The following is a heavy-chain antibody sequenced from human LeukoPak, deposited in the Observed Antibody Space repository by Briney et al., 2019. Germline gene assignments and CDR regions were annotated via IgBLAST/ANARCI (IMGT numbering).Heavy chain of an antibody. CDR2: ISSSSSYI. V-gene: IGHV3-21*01. CDR1: GFTFSSYS. D-gene: IGHD6-13*01. J-gene: IGHJ6*02. Sequence: GGSLRLSCAASGFTFSSYSMNWVRQAPGKGLEWVSSISSSSSYIYYADSVKGRFTISRDNAKNTLYLQMNSLRAEDTAVYYCAREEGIAAATTYYYYGMDVWGQGTTVTVSS. CDR3: AREEGIAAATTYYYYGMDV.